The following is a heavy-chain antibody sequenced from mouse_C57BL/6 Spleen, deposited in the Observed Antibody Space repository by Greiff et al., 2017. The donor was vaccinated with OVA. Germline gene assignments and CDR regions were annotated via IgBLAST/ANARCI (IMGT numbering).Heavy chain of an antibody. CDR3: ARDHFGY. V-gene: IGHV5-6*01. J-gene: IGHJ2*01. CDR1: GFTFSSYG. Sequence: EVQVVESGGDLVKPGGSLKLSCAASGFTFSSYGMSWVRQTPDKRLEWVATISSGGSYTYYPDSVKGRFTISRDNAKNTLYLQMSSLKSEDTAMYYCARDHFGYWGQGTTLTVSS. CDR2: ISSGGSYT.